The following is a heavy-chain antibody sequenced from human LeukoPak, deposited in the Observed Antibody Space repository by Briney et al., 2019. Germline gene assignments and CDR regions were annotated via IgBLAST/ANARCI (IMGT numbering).Heavy chain of an antibody. D-gene: IGHD1-26*01. J-gene: IGHJ4*02. CDR3: ARDSSSGSYYPLDS. CDR1: GYTFTNYD. CDR2: MNPNSGNT. Sequence: ASVKVSCKASGYTFTNYDINWVRQATGQGLEWMGWMNPNSGNTGYAQKFQGRVIMTRNTSISTAYMELSSLTSEDTAVYYCARDSSSGSYYPLDSWGQGTLVTVSS. V-gene: IGHV1-8*02.